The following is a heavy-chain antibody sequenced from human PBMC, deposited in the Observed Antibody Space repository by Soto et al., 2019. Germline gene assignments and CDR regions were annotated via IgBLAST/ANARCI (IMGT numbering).Heavy chain of an antibody. CDR3: ARGRQVAPAALFRRAGDYSLDV. CDR2: INQRGST. D-gene: IGHD2-2*01. Sequence: SETLSLTCAVYGGSFSNYYWSWIRQPPGQGLEWIGEINQRGSTKYNPSLTSRLTMSVDTSKSQFSLRLSSVTAADTAVYYCARGRQVAPAALFRRAGDYSLDVWGQGTTVTVSS. V-gene: IGHV4-34*01. J-gene: IGHJ6*02. CDR1: GGSFSNYY.